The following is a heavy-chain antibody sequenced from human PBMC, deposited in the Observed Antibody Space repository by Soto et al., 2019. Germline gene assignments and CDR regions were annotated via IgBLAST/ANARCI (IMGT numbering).Heavy chain of an antibody. J-gene: IGHJ5*02. CDR3: ARVERVYDILTGYYGHNWFDP. CDR1: GYTFTSYG. D-gene: IGHD3-9*01. V-gene: IGHV1-18*01. Sequence: ASVKVSCEASGYTFTSYGISWVRQAPGQGLEWMGWISAYNGNTNYAQKLQGRVTMTTDTSTSTAYMELRSLRSDDTAVYYCARVERVYDILTGYYGHNWFDPWGQGTLVTVSS. CDR2: ISAYNGNT.